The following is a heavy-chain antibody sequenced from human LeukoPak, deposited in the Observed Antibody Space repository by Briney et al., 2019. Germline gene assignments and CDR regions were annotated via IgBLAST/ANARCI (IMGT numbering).Heavy chain of an antibody. D-gene: IGHD3-3*01. CDR3: ARLNAIFGVVIIRSWFDP. CDR1: GYSFTSYW. CDR2: IYPGDSDT. V-gene: IGHV5-51*01. Sequence: GESLKISCKGSGYSFTSYWIGWVRQMPGKRLEWMGIIYPGDSDTRYSPSFQGQVTISADKSISTAYLQWSSLKASDTAMYYCARLNAIFGVVIIRSWFDPWGQGTLVTVSS. J-gene: IGHJ5*02.